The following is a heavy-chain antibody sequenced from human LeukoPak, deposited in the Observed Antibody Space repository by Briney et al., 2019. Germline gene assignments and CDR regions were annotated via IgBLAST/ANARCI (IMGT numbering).Heavy chain of an antibody. Sequence: GGSLRLSSTASGFIVGTTYLSWVRQAPGKGLECVSVIYSGGSTFYADSVKGRFTISRDNSKNTLYLQMNSLRAEDTAVYYCAKDHYSSGWYFDYWGQGTLVTVSS. CDR3: AKDHYSSGWYFDY. V-gene: IGHV3-66*02. D-gene: IGHD6-19*01. J-gene: IGHJ4*02. CDR1: GFIVGTTY. CDR2: IYSGGST.